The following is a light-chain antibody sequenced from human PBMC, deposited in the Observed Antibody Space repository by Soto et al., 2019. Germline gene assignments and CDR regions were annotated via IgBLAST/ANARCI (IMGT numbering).Light chain of an antibody. CDR2: EVT. CDR3: SSYAGREVV. Sequence: QSVLTQPPSASGSPGQSVTISCTGTSSDVGGYNYVSWYQQHPGKAPKVMIYEVTKRPSGVPDRFSGSKSGNTASLTVSGLQAEDEADYYCSSYAGREVVFGGGTKVTVL. CDR1: SSDVGGYNY. J-gene: IGLJ2*01. V-gene: IGLV2-8*01.